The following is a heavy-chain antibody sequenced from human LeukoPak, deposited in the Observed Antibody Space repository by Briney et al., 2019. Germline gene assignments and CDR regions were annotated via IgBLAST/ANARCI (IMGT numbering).Heavy chain of an antibody. CDR2: TYSGDTT. J-gene: IGHJ6*04. CDR3: AELGITMIGGV. CDR1: GFIVRSNH. Sequence: GGSLRLSCAAFGFIVRSNHINWVRQAPGKGLEWVSITYSGDTTYYADSVKGRFTISRDNSKNTLYLQMNSLRGDDTAVYYCAELGITMIGGVWGKGTTVTISS. V-gene: IGHV3-66*02. D-gene: IGHD3-10*02.